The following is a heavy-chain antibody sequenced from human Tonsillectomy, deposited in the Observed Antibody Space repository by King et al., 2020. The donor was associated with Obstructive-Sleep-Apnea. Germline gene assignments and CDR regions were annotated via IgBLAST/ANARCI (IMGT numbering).Heavy chain of an antibody. J-gene: IGHJ4*02. V-gene: IGHV5-51*01. CDR1: GYRFTNYF. CDR2: IYRGDADA. Sequence: QLVQSGAVVKKPGESLKISCRGSGYRFTNYFIAWVRQMPGKGLEWMGIIYRGDADAKYSPSFQGQVTITVDKSITTAYLQWSSLKASDSAIYYCARVYANYEIDYWGQGTLVTVSS. CDR3: ARVYANYEIDY. D-gene: IGHD3-3*01.